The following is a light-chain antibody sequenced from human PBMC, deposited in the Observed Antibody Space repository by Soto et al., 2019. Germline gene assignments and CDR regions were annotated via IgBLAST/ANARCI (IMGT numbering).Light chain of an antibody. CDR2: GAS. CDR1: QSVTSNY. CDR3: QQYNNWPLT. Sequence: ILFTQSPGTLSSSTGERATLSCRASQSVTSNYLAWYRQKPGQAPRLLIFGASIRDTGLPDRFSGGGSGTDFTLPISRLQSEDFSVYYCQQYNNWPLTFGQGTKVDIK. V-gene: IGKV3-20*01. J-gene: IGKJ1*01.